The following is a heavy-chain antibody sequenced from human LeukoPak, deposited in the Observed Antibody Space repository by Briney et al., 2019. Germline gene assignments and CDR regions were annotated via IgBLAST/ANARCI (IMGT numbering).Heavy chain of an antibody. V-gene: IGHV3-33*06. CDR1: GFTFSGYV. Sequence: GGSLRLSCEASGFTFSGYVMHWVRQAPGKGLEWVALIWFEGSDKYYADSVKGRFTISRDNSKNTLYLQMNSLRAEDTAVYYCAKERGYQSYYYYYMDVWGKGTTVTVSS. CDR3: AKERGYQSYYYYYMDV. CDR2: IWFEGSDK. J-gene: IGHJ6*03. D-gene: IGHD6-13*01.